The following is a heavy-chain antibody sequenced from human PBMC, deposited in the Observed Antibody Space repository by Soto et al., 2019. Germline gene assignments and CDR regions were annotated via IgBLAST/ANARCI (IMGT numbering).Heavy chain of an antibody. CDR3: ARGPYCGGDCYSGGEDAFDI. J-gene: IGHJ3*02. Sequence: EVQLVESEGGLVQPGGSLRLSCAASGFTFSSYWMHWVRQAPGKGLVWVSRINSDGSSTSYADSVKGRFTISRDNAKNTLYLQMNSLRAEDTAVYYCARGPYCGGDCYSGGEDAFDIWGQGTMVTVSS. CDR2: INSDGSST. V-gene: IGHV3-74*01. CDR1: GFTFSSYW. D-gene: IGHD2-21*02.